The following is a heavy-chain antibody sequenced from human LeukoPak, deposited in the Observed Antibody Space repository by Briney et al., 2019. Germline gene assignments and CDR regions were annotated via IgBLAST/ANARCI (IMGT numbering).Heavy chain of an antibody. D-gene: IGHD5-18*01. J-gene: IGHJ4*02. CDR2: ISYDGSNK. CDR1: GFTFSSYG. V-gene: IGHV3-30*18. CDR3: AKDYVFFGGYSYGNFDY. Sequence: GGSLRLSCAASGFTFSSYGMHWVRQAPGKGLEWVAVISYDGSNKYYADSVKGRFTISRDNSKNTLYLQMNSLRAGDTAVYYCAKDYVFFGGYSYGNFDYWGQGTLVTVSS.